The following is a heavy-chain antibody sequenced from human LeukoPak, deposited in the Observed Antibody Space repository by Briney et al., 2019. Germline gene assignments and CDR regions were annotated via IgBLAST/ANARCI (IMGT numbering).Heavy chain of an antibody. V-gene: IGHV3-23*01. D-gene: IGHD3-9*01. J-gene: IGHJ4*02. CDR2: ISGSGGST. CDR1: GFTFSSYS. Sequence: GGSLRLSCAASGFTFSSYSMNWVRQAPGKGLEWVSAISGSGGSTYYADSVKGRFTISRDNSKNTLYLQRNSLRAEDTAVYYCGKLPYYDILTGYLIFDYWGQGTLVTVSS. CDR3: GKLPYYDILTGYLIFDY.